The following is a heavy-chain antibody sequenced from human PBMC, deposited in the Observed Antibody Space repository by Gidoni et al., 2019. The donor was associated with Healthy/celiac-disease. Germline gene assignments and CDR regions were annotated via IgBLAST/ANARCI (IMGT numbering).Heavy chain of an antibody. CDR2: ISWNSGSI. CDR1: GFTFDDYA. J-gene: IGHJ4*02. D-gene: IGHD6-19*01. V-gene: IGHV3-9*01. Sequence: EVQLVESGGGLVQPGRSLRLSCAASGFTFDDYAMHWVRQAPGKGLEWVSGISWNSGSIGYADSVKGRFTISRDNAKNSLYLQMNSLRAEDTALYYCAKDRGQWLVHYFDYWGQGTLVTVSS. CDR3: AKDRGQWLVHYFDY.